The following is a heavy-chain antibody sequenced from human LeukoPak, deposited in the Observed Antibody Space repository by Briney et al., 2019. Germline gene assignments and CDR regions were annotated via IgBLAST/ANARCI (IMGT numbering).Heavy chain of an antibody. Sequence: GGSLRLSCAASGFTFSSSWMSWVRQAPGKGLEWVATIKQDGSDKYFVDSVKGRFTISRDNAKNSLYLQMNSLRAKDTAVYYCARNRARFDYWGQGTLVTVSS. CDR3: ARNRARFDY. D-gene: IGHD2/OR15-2a*01. CDR1: GFTFSSSW. V-gene: IGHV3-7*04. J-gene: IGHJ4*02. CDR2: IKQDGSDK.